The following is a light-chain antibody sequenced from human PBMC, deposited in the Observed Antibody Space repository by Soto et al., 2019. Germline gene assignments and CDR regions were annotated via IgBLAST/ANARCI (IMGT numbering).Light chain of an antibody. J-gene: IGKJ4*01. Sequence: DIVLTQSPATLSLSSGERATLSCRASQSVGSNLAWYQQKPGQTPRVLIYGASTRAIGIPARFSGSGFGTEFTLTISSLQSEDFVVYYCQQYSNWPLLSFGGGTKVDIK. CDR3: QQYSNWPLLS. CDR1: QSVGSN. V-gene: IGKV3-15*01. CDR2: GAS.